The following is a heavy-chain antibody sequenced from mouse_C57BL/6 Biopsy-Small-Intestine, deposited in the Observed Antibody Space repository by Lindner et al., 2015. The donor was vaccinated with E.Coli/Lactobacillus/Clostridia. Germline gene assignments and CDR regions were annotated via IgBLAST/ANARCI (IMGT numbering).Heavy chain of an antibody. CDR1: GFSLTRYG. V-gene: IGHV2-9*01. Sequence: VQLQESGPVLVAPSQSLSITCTVAGFSLTRYGVHWVRQPPGKGLEWLGVIWAHGSTNYNSALMSRLIISKDNSKSQVFLKMNSLQIDDTAMYYCAIHEGILWGQGTSVTVSS. D-gene: IGHD1-1*01. J-gene: IGHJ4*01. CDR2: IWAHGST. CDR3: AIHEGIL.